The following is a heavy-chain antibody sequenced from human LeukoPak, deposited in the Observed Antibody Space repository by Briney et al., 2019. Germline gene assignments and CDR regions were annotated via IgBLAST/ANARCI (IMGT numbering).Heavy chain of an antibody. V-gene: IGHV1-2*02. CDR3: ARDYGRDIVLMVYAR. D-gene: IGHD2-8*01. J-gene: IGHJ4*02. CDR2: INPNSGGT. Sequence: ASVKVSCKASGYTFTGYYMHWVRQAPGQGLEWMGWINPNSGGTNYAQKFQGRVTMTRDTSISTAYMELSRLRSDDTAVYYCARDYGRDIVLMVYARWGQGTLVTVSS. CDR1: GYTFTGYY.